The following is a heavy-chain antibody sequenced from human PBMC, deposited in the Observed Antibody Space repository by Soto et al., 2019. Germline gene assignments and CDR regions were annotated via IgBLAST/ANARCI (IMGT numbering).Heavy chain of an antibody. Sequence: GESLKISCQGSGYSFTSYWIAWVRQMPGKGLEWMGIIYPDDSDTRYSPSFQGQVTISADKSITTAYLQWSSLKASDTAIYYCARQGGTGWQRYYGMDVWGQGTTVTVSS. D-gene: IGHD6-19*01. CDR1: GYSFTSYW. J-gene: IGHJ6*02. V-gene: IGHV5-51*01. CDR2: IYPDDSDT. CDR3: ARQGGTGWQRYYGMDV.